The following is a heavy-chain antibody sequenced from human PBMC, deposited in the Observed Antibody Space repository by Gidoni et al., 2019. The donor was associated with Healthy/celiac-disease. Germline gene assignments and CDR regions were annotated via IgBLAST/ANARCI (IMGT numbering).Heavy chain of an antibody. D-gene: IGHD6-19*01. Sequence: EVQLLQSEAEVTQPGESLKISCKGYGYSFTTYWLGWVRQMPGKGLEWMGIIYPGDSDTRYSPSFQGQVTISADKSIITAYRQWSSLKAADTAMYYWARGDTSGWSLPRGGDAFDIWGQGTLVTVSS. CDR1: GYSFTTYW. V-gene: IGHV5-51*03. CDR2: IYPGDSDT. J-gene: IGHJ3*02. CDR3: ARGDTSGWSLPRGGDAFDI.